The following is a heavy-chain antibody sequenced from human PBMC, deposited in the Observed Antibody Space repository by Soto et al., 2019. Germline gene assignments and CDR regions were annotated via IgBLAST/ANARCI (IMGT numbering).Heavy chain of an antibody. CDR1: GGSISSASW. J-gene: IGHJ4*02. CDR2: MYRSGST. V-gene: IGHV4-4*02. Sequence: QVQLQESGPGLVKPSGTLSLTCAVSGGSISSASWWTWVRQPPGKGLEWIGDMYRSGSTYYNPSLKSRLTISLDKSKNQFSLNLSSMTAADTAVYYCAADNDGDDFDYWGQGTLVTVSS. CDR3: AADNDGDDFDY. D-gene: IGHD4-17*01.